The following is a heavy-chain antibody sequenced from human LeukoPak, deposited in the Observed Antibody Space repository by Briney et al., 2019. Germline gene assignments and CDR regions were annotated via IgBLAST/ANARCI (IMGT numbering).Heavy chain of an antibody. V-gene: IGHV4-34*01. CDR1: GGSFSGYY. Sequence: SETLSLTCAVYGGSFSGYYWSWIRQPPGKGLEWIGEINHSGSPYYNPSLKSRVTISIDTSKNQFSLKLSPVTAADTAVYYCARDLSDYYGSGSYRPIDAFDIWGQGTMVTVSS. CDR3: ARDLSDYYGSGSYRPIDAFDI. CDR2: INHSGSP. J-gene: IGHJ3*02. D-gene: IGHD3-10*01.